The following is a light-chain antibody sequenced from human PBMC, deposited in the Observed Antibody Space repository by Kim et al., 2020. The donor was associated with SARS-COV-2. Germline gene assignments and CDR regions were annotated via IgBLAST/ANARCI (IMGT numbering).Light chain of an antibody. J-gene: IGLJ3*02. Sequence: AVGQTVRITCQGDSLRSYYASWYQQKPGQAPVLVIYGKNNRPSGIPDRFSGSSSGNTASLTITGAQAEDEADYYCNSRDSSGNHLVFGGGTQLT. CDR3: NSRDSSGNHLV. CDR1: SLRSYY. CDR2: GKN. V-gene: IGLV3-19*01.